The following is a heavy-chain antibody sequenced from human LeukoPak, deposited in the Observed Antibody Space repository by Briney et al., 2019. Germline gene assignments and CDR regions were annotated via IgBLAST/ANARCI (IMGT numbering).Heavy chain of an antibody. D-gene: IGHD1-1*01. V-gene: IGHV3-23*01. CDR2: ISGSGGST. J-gene: IGHJ4*02. CDR1: GFTFSSYA. CDR3: AKVMGGEQNWYYFDY. Sequence: HPGGSLRLSCAASGFTFSSYAMSWVRQAPGKGLEWVSAISGSGGSTYYADSVKGRFTISRDNSKNTLYLQMNSLRAEDTAVYYCAKVMGGEQNWYYFDYWGQGTLVTVSS.